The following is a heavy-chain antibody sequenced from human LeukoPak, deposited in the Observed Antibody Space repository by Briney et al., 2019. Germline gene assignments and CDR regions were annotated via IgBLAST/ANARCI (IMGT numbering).Heavy chain of an antibody. CDR2: ISYDGSSK. D-gene: IGHD3-3*01. J-gene: IGHJ4*02. CDR3: AKFGGKTPYYDFWSGSDVY. CDR1: GFTLSSYG. V-gene: IGHV3-30*18. Sequence: GRSLRLSCAVSGFTLSSYGMHWVRQAPGKGLEWVAIISYDGSSKYYADSVKGRFTISRDNSKNTLYLQMNSLRAEDTAVYYCAKFGGKTPYYDFWSGSDVYWGQGTLVTVSS.